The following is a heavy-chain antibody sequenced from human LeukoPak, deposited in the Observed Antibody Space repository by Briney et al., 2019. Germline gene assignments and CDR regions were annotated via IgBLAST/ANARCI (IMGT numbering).Heavy chain of an antibody. CDR1: GGSISSYY. V-gene: IGHV4-59*01. J-gene: IGHJ5*02. Sequence: SETLSLXCTVSGGSISSYYWSWIRQPPGKGLEWIGYTYYSGSTNYNPSLKSRVTISVDTSKNQFSLKLSSVTAADTAVYYCARGGDFWSGYYTGLNWFDPWGQGTLVTVSS. CDR2: TYYSGST. CDR3: ARGGDFWSGYYTGLNWFDP. D-gene: IGHD3-3*01.